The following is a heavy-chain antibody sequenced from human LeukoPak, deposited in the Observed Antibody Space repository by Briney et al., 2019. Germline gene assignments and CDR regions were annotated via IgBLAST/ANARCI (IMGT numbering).Heavy chain of an antibody. J-gene: IGHJ5*02. CDR2: IYYSGSTY. Sequence: SQTLSLTCTVSGGSISRGDYYWSWIRQSPGKGLEWIGCIYYSGSTYYYNPSLKSRITISVDTSKNQFSLKLSSVTAADTAIYYSASTDCSDTRCSGANWFDPWGQGTLVTLSS. V-gene: IGHV4-30-4*08. CDR3: ASTDCSDTRCSGANWFDP. D-gene: IGHD2-2*01. CDR1: GGSISRGDYY.